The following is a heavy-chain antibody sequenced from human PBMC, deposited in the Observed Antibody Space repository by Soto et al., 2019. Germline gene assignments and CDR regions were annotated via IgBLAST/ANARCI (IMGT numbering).Heavy chain of an antibody. CDR1: GFTFSDYY. D-gene: IGHD5-18*01. J-gene: IGHJ4*02. V-gene: IGHV3-11*01. CDR2: ITSSVSTI. Sequence: GESRLRSGAASGFTFSDYYVSWIRPAPGKGLEWVSYITSSVSTIYYADSVKGRFTISRDNAKNSLYLQMNSLRAEDTAVYYCAREKTAMVTVDYWGQGTLVTVSS. CDR3: AREKTAMVTVDY.